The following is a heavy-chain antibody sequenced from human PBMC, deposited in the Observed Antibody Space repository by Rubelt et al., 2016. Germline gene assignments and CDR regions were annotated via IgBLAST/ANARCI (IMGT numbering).Heavy chain of an antibody. Sequence: VQLVESGGGLVKPGGSLRLSCAASGFTFSNYGMNWVRQAPGKGLEWVSSINTSGDSTYYAESVKGRFTSSRDNSKNTLYLQMNSLRVEDTAVYYCARDIADWGQGTLVTVSS. CDR2: INTSGDST. J-gene: IGHJ4*02. CDR1: GFTFSNYG. V-gene: IGHV3-NL1*01. D-gene: IGHD6-13*01. CDR3: ARDIAD.